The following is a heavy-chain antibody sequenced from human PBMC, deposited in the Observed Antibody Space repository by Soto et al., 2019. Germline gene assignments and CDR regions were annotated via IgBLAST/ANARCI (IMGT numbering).Heavy chain of an antibody. CDR1: GGSISSGGYY. J-gene: IGHJ3*02. D-gene: IGHD1-1*01. V-gene: IGHV4-31*03. Sequence: QVQLQESGPGRVKPSQTLSLTCTVSGGSISSGGYYWSWIRQHPGKGLEWIGYIYYSGSTYYNPSLKSRVTISVDTSKNQFSLKLSSVTAADTAVYYCARVFTTTASAAFDIWGQGTMVTVSS. CDR2: IYYSGST. CDR3: ARVFTTTASAAFDI.